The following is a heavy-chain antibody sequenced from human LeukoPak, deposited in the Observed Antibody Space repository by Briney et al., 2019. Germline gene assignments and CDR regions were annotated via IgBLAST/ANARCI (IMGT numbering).Heavy chain of an antibody. Sequence: SETLSLTCTVSGGSISSGGYYWSWIRQHPGKGLEWIGYIYYSGSTYYNPSLKSRVTISVDTSKNQFSLKLSSVTAADTAVYYCARTDSGYDSAGYFDYWGQGTLVTVSS. V-gene: IGHV4-31*03. J-gene: IGHJ4*02. CDR3: ARTDSGYDSAGYFDY. CDR1: GGSISSGGYY. CDR2: IYYSGST. D-gene: IGHD5-12*01.